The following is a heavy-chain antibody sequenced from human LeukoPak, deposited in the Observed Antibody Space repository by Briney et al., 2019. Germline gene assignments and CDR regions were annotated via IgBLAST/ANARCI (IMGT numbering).Heavy chain of an antibody. J-gene: IGHJ6*02. CDR1: GYTFTSYG. Sequence: ASVKVSCKASGYTFTSYGISWVRRAPGQGLEWMGWISAYNGNTNYAQTLQGRVTMTTDTSTSTAYMELRSLRSDDTAVYYCAREDIVVVPAAKALPRGYYYGMDVWGQGTTVTVSS. CDR2: ISAYNGNT. D-gene: IGHD2-2*01. CDR3: AREDIVVVPAAKALPRGYYYGMDV. V-gene: IGHV1-18*01.